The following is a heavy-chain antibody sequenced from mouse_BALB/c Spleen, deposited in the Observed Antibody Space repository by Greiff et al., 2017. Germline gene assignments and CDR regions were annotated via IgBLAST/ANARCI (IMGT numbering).Heavy chain of an antibody. V-gene: IGHV2-2*02. CDR3: AREDYDWFAY. J-gene: IGHJ3*01. CDR1: GFSLTSYG. D-gene: IGHD1-1*01. Sequence: VQGVESGPGLVQPSQSLSITCTVSGFSLTSYGVHWVRQSPGTGLEWLGVIWSGGSTDYNAAFISRLSISKDNSKSQVFFKMNSLQANDTAIYYCAREDYDWFAYWGQGTLVTVSA. CDR2: IWSGGST.